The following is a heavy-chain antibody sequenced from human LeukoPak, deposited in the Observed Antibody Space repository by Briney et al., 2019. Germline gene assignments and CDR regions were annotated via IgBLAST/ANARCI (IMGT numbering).Heavy chain of an antibody. D-gene: IGHD2-8*01. CDR2: INPNSGGT. V-gene: IGHV1-2*02. Sequence: ASVKVSCKASGYTFTGYYMHWVRQAPGQGLEWMGWINPNSGGTNYAQKFQGRVTMTRDMSISTAYMELSRLRSDDTAVYYCARDRYCTNGVCYTNWFDRWGQGTLVTVSS. CDR1: GYTFTGYY. CDR3: ARDRYCTNGVCYTNWFDR. J-gene: IGHJ5*02.